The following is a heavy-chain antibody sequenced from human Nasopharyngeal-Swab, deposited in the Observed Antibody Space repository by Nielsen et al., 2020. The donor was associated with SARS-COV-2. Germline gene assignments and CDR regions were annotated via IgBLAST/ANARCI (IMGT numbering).Heavy chain of an antibody. J-gene: IGHJ4*01. CDR3: ARDIGDYRPFAY. D-gene: IGHD4-17*01. Sequence: WVRQAPGQGLEWMGIINPKGGSTNYAQKFLGRITMTRDTPTTTVYMELSSLRSEDTAVYYCARDIGDYRPFAYWGHGTLVTFSS. V-gene: IGHV1-46*01. CDR2: INPKGGST.